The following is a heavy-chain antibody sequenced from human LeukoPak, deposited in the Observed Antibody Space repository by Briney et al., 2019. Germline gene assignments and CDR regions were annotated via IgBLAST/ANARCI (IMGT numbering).Heavy chain of an antibody. CDR1: GFTFTTYW. CDR2: INQDGTDK. V-gene: IGHV3-7*03. Sequence: PGGSLRLSCAASGFTFTTYWMSWIRRAPGKGLKWVANINQDGTDKYYVDSVKGRFTFSRDNAQNSLYLQMSSLRVEDTAVYYCVTYSTGLYKGLEFWGQGTQVTVSS. J-gene: IGHJ4*02. CDR3: VTYSTGLYKGLEF. D-gene: IGHD2-8*02.